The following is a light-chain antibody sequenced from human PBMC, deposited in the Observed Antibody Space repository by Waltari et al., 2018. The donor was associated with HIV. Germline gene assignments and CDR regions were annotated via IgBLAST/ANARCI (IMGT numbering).Light chain of an antibody. CDR1: SSDVGGHNY. CDR3: SSYTSSSTPWV. Sequence: QSALTQPASVSVSPGQSITISCTGTSSDVGGHNYVSWYQQHPGKAPKLMIYDVSNRPSGVSKRFSGSKSGNTASLTISGLQAEDEADYYCSSYTSSSTPWVFGGGTKLTVL. V-gene: IGLV2-14*03. J-gene: IGLJ3*02. CDR2: DVS.